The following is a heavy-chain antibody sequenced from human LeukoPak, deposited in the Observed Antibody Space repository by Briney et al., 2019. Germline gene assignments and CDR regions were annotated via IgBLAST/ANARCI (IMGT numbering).Heavy chain of an antibody. CDR2: IWYDGSNK. V-gene: IGHV3-33*01. D-gene: IGHD3-16*01. Sequence: GGSLRLSCAASGFIFSRYGMHWVRQAPGKGLEWVAIIWYDGSNKYYADSVKGRFTISRDNSKNTLYLQMNSLRAEDTAVYYCAREFGKYYFDYWGQGTLVTVSS. CDR3: AREFGKYYFDY. CDR1: GFIFSRYG. J-gene: IGHJ4*02.